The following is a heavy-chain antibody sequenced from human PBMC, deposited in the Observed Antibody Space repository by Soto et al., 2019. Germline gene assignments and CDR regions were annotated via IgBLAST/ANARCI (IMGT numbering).Heavy chain of an antibody. J-gene: IGHJ4*02. CDR2: ISYDGSNK. Sequence: QVQLVESGGGVVQPGRSLRLSCAASGFTFSSYGMHWVRQAPGKGLEWVAVISYDGSNKYYADSVKGRFTISRDNSKNTLYLQMNSLRAEDTAVYYCAKDGSAAVYYFDYWGQGTLVTVSS. CDR3: AKDGSAAVYYFDY. V-gene: IGHV3-30*18. D-gene: IGHD6-25*01. CDR1: GFTFSSYG.